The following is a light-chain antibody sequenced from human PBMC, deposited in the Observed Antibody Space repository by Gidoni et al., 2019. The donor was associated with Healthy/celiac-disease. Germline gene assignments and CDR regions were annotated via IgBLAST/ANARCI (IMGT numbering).Light chain of an antibody. CDR1: QSLLHSNGYNY. J-gene: IGKJ1*01. CDR2: LGS. Sequence: DMVMTQSLLSLPVTPGEPASISCRSSQSLLHSNGYNYMDWYLQKPGQSPHLLSYLGSNRASGVPYRFSGSGSGTDFTLKISRVEAEDVGVYYCMQALQTPRTFGQGTKVEIK. V-gene: IGKV2-28*01. CDR3: MQALQTPRT.